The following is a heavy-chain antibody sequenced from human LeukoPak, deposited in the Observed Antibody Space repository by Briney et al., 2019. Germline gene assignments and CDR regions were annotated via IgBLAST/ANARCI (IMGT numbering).Heavy chain of an antibody. D-gene: IGHD3-10*01. V-gene: IGHV4-61*02. CDR3: ARDQTYSGSGIYTYFDY. J-gene: IGHJ4*02. CDR2: IYTSGST. Sequence: SETLSLTCTVSGGSISSGSYYWSWIRQPAGKGLEYIGRIYTSGSTNYNPSLKSRVTISVDTSKNHCSLKLSSVTAADTAVYYCARDQTYSGSGIYTYFDYWGQGILVTVSS. CDR1: GGSISSGSYY.